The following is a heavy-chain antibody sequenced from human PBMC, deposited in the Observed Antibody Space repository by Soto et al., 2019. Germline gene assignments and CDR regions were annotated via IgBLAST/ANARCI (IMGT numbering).Heavy chain of an antibody. D-gene: IGHD1-20*01. CDR1: GFTFSNYA. CDR3: ARLSITGTEDPYYFDY. CDR2: FSSGGGGT. Sequence: GGSLRLSCTASGFTFSNYAISWVRQAPGKGLEWVSTFSSGGGGTYYADSVKGRFTISVDTSKNQFSLKLSSVTAADTAVYYCARLSITGTEDPYYFDYWGQGTLVTVPQ. V-gene: IGHV3-23*01. J-gene: IGHJ4*02.